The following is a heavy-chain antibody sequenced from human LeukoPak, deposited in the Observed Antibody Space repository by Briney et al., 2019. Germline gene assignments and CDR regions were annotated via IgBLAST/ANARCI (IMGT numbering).Heavy chain of an antibody. J-gene: IGHJ4*02. CDR2: VVGHTGHT. CDR1: GHTFPKNG. CDR3: VTVGRLHYVLED. D-gene: IGHD1-20*01. Sequence: ASVKVSCKTSGHTFPKNGISWVRQAPGQGLEWMGWVVGHTGHTKYTQKFQGRVIMTTDTSTATSYMELRSLKSDDTVIYYCVTVGRLHYVLEDWGQGTLVTVSS. V-gene: IGHV1-18*01.